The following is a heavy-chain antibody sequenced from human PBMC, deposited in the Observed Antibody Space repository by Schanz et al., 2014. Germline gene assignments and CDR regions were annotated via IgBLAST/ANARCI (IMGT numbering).Heavy chain of an antibody. CDR1: GYTFTTYG. CDR3: ASSGAGYSSSWDFDY. D-gene: IGHD6-13*01. Sequence: QVLLVQSGAEVKKPGASVKVSCKASGYTFTTYGISWVRQAPGQGLEWMGWISAYNGHTNYAQKFQGRVTITADKSTFTAYMDVSSLRSEDTAVYYCASSGAGYSSSWDFDYWGQGTLXTVSS. J-gene: IGHJ4*02. CDR2: ISAYNGHT. V-gene: IGHV1-18*01.